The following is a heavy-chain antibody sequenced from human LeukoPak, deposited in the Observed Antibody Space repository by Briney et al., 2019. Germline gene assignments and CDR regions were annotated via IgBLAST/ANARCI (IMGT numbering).Heavy chain of an antibody. V-gene: IGHV4-39*01. CDR1: GGSISSSSHY. J-gene: IGHJ4*02. CDR2: IYYSGST. CDR3: ARLSPRGRPFDY. Sequence: SETLSLTCTVSGGSISSSSHYWGWIRQPPGKGLEWIGSIYYSGSTYYNPSLKSRVTISVDTSKNQFSLKLSSVTAADTAVYYCARLSPRGRPFDYWGQGTLVTVSS.